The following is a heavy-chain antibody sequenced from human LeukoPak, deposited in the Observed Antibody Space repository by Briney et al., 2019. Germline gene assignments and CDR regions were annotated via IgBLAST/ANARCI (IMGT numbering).Heavy chain of an antibody. Sequence: GGPLRLACAASGFTFSSYAMHWVRQAPGKGLEWVAVISYDGSNKYYADSVKGRFTISRDNSKNTLYLQMNSLRAEDTAVYYCARVELDDYGDYYFDYWGQGTLVTVSS. J-gene: IGHJ4*02. CDR3: ARVELDDYGDYYFDY. CDR2: ISYDGSNK. CDR1: GFTFSSYA. D-gene: IGHD4-17*01. V-gene: IGHV3-30-3*01.